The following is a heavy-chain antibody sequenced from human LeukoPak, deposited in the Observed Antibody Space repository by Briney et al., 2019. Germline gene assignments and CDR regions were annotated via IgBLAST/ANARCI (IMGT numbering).Heavy chain of an antibody. J-gene: IGHJ4*02. CDR3: ARHWGYYGSGSYLRPIPLMNDY. Sequence: SETLSLTCAVYGGSFSGYYWGWIRQPPGKWLEWNREINHRRRTNYNPSLKSRVTISVHTSKSQFSLKLSSVTAADTAVYYCARHWGYYGSGSYLRPIPLMNDYWGQGTLVTVSS. V-gene: IGHV4-34*01. CDR2: INHRRRT. D-gene: IGHD3-10*01. CDR1: GGSFSGYY.